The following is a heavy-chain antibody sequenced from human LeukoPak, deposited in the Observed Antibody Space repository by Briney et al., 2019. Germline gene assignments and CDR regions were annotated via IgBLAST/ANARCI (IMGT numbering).Heavy chain of an antibody. CDR1: GYTFTGYY. D-gene: IGHD4-17*01. J-gene: IGHJ5*02. Sequence: ASVKVSCKASGYTFTGYYMHWVRQAPGQGLEWMGWINPNSGGTNYAQKFQGRVTMTRDTSISTAYMELSRLRSDDTAVYYCARPFTVTGNWFDPWGQETLVTVSS. CDR2: INPNSGGT. CDR3: ARPFTVTGNWFDP. V-gene: IGHV1-2*02.